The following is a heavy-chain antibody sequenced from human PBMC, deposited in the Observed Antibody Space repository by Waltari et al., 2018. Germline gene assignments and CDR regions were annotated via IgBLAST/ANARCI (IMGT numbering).Heavy chain of an antibody. Sequence: QVQLQESGPGLVKPSQTLSLTCTVSGGSISSGSYYWSWIRQPAGKGMEWIGRIDTRASPHYNPALKIRVTISVDTSKNPFSLKLSSVTAADTAVYYCARDHCSSTSCYAGWFDPWGQGTLVTVSS. CDR1: GGSISSGSYY. J-gene: IGHJ5*02. CDR3: ARDHCSSTSCYAGWFDP. D-gene: IGHD2-2*01. V-gene: IGHV4-61*02. CDR2: IDTRASP.